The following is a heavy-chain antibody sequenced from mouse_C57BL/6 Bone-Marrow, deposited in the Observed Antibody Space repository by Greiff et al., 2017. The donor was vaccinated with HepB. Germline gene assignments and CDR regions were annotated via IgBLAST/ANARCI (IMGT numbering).Heavy chain of an antibody. Sequence: ESGPGLVKPSQSLSLTCSVTGYSITSGYYWNWIRQFPGNKLEWMGYISYDGSNNYNPSLKNRISITRDTSKNQFFLKLNSVTTEDTATYYCARVYYYGPFAYWGQGTLVTVSA. CDR1: GYSITSGYY. D-gene: IGHD1-1*01. CDR3: ARVYYYGPFAY. CDR2: ISYDGSN. J-gene: IGHJ3*01. V-gene: IGHV3-6*01.